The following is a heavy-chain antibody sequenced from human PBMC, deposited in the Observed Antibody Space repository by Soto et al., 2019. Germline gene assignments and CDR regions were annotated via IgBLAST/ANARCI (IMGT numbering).Heavy chain of an antibody. J-gene: IGHJ5*02. V-gene: IGHV3-23*01. D-gene: IGHD2-2*01. CDR3: AKDPVPQLLPSWWFDP. Sequence: EVQLLESGGGLVQPGGSLRLSCAASGFAFGAYAMTWVRQAPGKGLEWVSVISGAGGNTYYADSVKGRFTVSRDNSKKMLYLEVNSLRVEDTAIYYCAKDPVPQLLPSWWFDPWGQGTRVTVSS. CDR2: ISGAGGNT. CDR1: GFAFGAYA.